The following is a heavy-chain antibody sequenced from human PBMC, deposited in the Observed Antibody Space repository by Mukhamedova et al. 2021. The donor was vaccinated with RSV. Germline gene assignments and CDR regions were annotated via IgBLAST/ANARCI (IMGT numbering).Heavy chain of an antibody. CDR3: VREMNY. V-gene: IGHV3-74*01. Sequence: GSTICYADSVKGRFTISRDNAKNTVYLQMNSLRDEDMAVYYCVREMNYWGQGTLVTVSS. CDR2: GSTI. J-gene: IGHJ4*02.